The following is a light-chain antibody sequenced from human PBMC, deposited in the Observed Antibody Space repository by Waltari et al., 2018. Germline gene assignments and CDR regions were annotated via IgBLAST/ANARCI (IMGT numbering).Light chain of an antibody. V-gene: IGLV10-54*04. CDR3: SAWDSSLSAGV. CDR2: RNS. Sequence: QAGLTQSPSVSKGLRQTATPTCTGNSNNVGNQGAVWLPQHQGHPPKDLSYRNSKRPSWISGRFSASRSGNTATLTITGLQPEDEADYYCSAWDSSLSAGVFGGGTRLTVL. J-gene: IGLJ3*02. CDR1: SNNVGNQG.